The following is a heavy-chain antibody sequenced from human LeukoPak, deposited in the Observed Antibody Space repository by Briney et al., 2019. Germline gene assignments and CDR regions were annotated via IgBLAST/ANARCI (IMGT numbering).Heavy chain of an antibody. CDR2: IKQDGSEK. Sequence: GGSLRLSCAASGFTFSSYAMSWVRQAPGRGLEWVANIKQDGSEKYYVDSVKGRFTISRDNAKNSLYLQMSSLRAEDTAVYYCARDKVVGATYFDYWGQGTLVTVSS. D-gene: IGHD2-15*01. V-gene: IGHV3-7*01. CDR3: ARDKVVGATYFDY. CDR1: GFTFSSYA. J-gene: IGHJ4*02.